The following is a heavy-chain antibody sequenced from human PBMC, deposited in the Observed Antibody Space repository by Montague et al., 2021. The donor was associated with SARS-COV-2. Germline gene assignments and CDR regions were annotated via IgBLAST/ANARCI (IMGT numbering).Heavy chain of an antibody. J-gene: IGHJ5*02. V-gene: IGHV4-61*02. CDR2: IYTSGST. CDR1: GGSISSGSYY. CDR3: AREWVYYDILTGYRNWFDP. Sequence: TLSLTCTVSGGSISSGSYYWSWIRQPAGKGLEWIGRIYTSGSTNYNPSLKSRVTISVDTSKNQFSLKLSSATAADTAVYYCAREWVYYDILTGYRNWFDPWGQGTLVTVSS. D-gene: IGHD3-9*01.